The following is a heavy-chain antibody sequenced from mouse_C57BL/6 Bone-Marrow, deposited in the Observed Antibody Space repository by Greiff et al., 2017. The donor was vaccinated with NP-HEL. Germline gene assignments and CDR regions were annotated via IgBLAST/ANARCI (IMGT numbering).Heavy chain of an antibody. V-gene: IGHV1-26*01. J-gene: IGHJ1*03. CDR3: ARRLDYGSSHWYFDV. Sequence: VQLQQSGPELVKPGASVKISCKASGYTFTDYYMNWVKQSHGKSLEWIGDINPNNGGTSYNQKFKGKATLTVDKSSSTAYMELRSLTSEDSAVYYCARRLDYGSSHWYFDVWGTGTTVTVSS. D-gene: IGHD1-1*01. CDR1: GYTFTDYY. CDR2: INPNNGGT.